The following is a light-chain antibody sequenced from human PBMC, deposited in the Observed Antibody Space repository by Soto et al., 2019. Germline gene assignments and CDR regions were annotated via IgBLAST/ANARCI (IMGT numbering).Light chain of an antibody. CDR3: QQCANWPPKWK. V-gene: IGKV3D-20*02. CDR1: QSVSSSY. J-gene: IGKJ1*01. CDR2: VAS. Sequence: EIVVTHSPATLSVSPWDRATLSCRASQSVSSSYLAWYQQKPGQAPRLLIYVASIRATGIPDRFSGGGSGTDFTLTINSLEPEDFAVYYCQQCANWPPKWKFGQGTKVDIK.